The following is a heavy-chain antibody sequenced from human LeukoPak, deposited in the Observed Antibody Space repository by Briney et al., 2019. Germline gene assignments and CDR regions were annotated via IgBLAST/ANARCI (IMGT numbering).Heavy chain of an antibody. Sequence: PSETLSLTCTVSGYSISSGYYWGWIRQPPGKGLEWIGRIHTSGSTNYNPSLKSRVSMSVDTSKNQFSLELNSVTAADTAVYYCARHGISSRRGLLDYWGQGTLVTVSS. V-gene: IGHV4-38-2*02. CDR1: GYSISSGYY. CDR3: ARHGISSRRGLLDY. CDR2: IHTSGST. D-gene: IGHD2-2*01. J-gene: IGHJ4*02.